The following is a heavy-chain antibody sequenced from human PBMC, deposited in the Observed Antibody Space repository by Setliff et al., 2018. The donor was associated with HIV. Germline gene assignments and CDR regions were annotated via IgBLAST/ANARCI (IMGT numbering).Heavy chain of an antibody. CDR2: INPNSGDT. Sequence: ASVKVSCKASGYTFTGFYMHWVRQAPGQGLEWMGRINPNSGDTNYAQKFQGRVTMTRDTSISTAYMELSRLRSDDTTVYYCARVLHCGVDCYTDAFDIWGQGTMVTVSS. CDR3: ARVLHCGVDCYTDAFDI. D-gene: IGHD2-21*01. J-gene: IGHJ3*02. V-gene: IGHV1-2*06. CDR1: GYTFTGFY.